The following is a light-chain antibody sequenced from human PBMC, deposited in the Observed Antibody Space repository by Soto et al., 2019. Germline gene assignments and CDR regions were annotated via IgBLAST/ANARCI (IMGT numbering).Light chain of an antibody. CDR1: SSNSGINN. Sequence: QSILTQPPSASGTPGQRVTVSCSGSSSNSGINNVNWYQHLPGTAPKLLIYSDDHRPAGVPDRLSGSKSGTSASLAISGLQCEDEGDYYCAAWDDILVGWVFGGGTQLTVL. V-gene: IGLV1-44*01. CDR3: AAWDDILVGWV. J-gene: IGLJ3*02. CDR2: SDD.